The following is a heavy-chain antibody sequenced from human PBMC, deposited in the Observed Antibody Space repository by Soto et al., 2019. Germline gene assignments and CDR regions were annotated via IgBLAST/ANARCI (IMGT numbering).Heavy chain of an antibody. CDR1: GGSFSGYD. J-gene: IGHJ4*02. Sequence: QVQLQQWGAGLLKPSETLSLTCAVYGGSFSGYDWTWIRQPPGTGLEWIGEINHSGSSNYNPSLTSRVTISVDTSKTQFSLTLTSGTAADTAVYYCARDKITGLFDYWGQGTLVTVSS. CDR3: ARDKITGLFDY. D-gene: IGHD2-8*02. V-gene: IGHV4-34*01. CDR2: INHSGSS.